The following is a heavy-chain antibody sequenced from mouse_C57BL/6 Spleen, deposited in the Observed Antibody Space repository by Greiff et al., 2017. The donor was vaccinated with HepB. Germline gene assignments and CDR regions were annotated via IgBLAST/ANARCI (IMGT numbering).Heavy chain of an antibody. CDR2: ISYDGSN. V-gene: IGHV3-6*01. D-gene: IGHD4-1*01. J-gene: IGHJ2*01. CDR3: ASEGTGTGFFDY. CDR1: GYSITSGYY. Sequence: EVKLQGSGPGLVKPSQSLSLTCSVTGYSITSGYYWNWIRQFPGNKLEWMGYISYDGSNNYNPSLNNRISITRDKYKNQFFLKLNSVTTEDTATYFCASEGTGTGFFDYWGQGTTLTVSS.